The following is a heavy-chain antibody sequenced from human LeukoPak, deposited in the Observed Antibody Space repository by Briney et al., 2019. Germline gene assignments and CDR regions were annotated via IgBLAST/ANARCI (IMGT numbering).Heavy chain of an antibody. Sequence: GGSLRLSCSASGFTLSNNYMICVRQAPGKGLEWVSVISSRRSTYYAASVKGRFTISRPNSRTTLFLQLNSLRAEDTAIYYCGRSLTSLRLTDWGQGTLVAVSS. CDR3: GRSLTSLRLTD. J-gene: IGHJ4*02. CDR2: ISSRRST. CDR1: GFTLSNNY. D-gene: IGHD2-21*02. V-gene: IGHV3-53*01.